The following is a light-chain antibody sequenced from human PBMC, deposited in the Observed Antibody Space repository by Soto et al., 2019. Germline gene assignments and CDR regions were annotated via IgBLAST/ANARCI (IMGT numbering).Light chain of an antibody. J-gene: IGLJ2*01. Sequence: SYELTQPPSVSVSPGQTASITCSGDKLGDKYACWYQQKPGQSPVLVIYQDSKRPSGIPERFSGSNSGNTATLTISGTQAMDEADYYCQAWDSSNVVFGGGPKVTVL. CDR2: QDS. CDR1: KLGDKY. CDR3: QAWDSSNVV. V-gene: IGLV3-1*01.